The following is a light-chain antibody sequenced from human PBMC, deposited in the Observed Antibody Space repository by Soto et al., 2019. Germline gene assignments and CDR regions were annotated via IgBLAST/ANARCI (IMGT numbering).Light chain of an antibody. CDR1: SSDIGGYKY. CDR3: CTYTSSSTLVV. V-gene: IGLV2-14*01. J-gene: IGLJ3*02. CDR2: EVS. Sequence: QSALTQPASVSGSPGQSITISCTGTSSDIGGYKYVSWYQQHPGKAPKLMIFEVSNRPSGVSNRFSGSKSGNTASLTISGLQAADEADYYCCTYTSSSTLVVFGGGTKLTVL.